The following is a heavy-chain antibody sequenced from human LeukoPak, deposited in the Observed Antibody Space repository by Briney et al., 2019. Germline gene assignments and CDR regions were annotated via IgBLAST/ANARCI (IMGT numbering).Heavy chain of an antibody. CDR1: GFTFSDYY. V-gene: IGHV3-7*01. Sequence: GGSLRLSCAASGFTFSDYYMSWIRQAPGKGLEWVANIKQDGSEKYYVDSVKGRFTISRDNVKNSLYLQMNSLRAEDTAVYYCARDWEYYYDSSGYYLGGQGTLVTVSS. CDR3: ARDWEYYYDSSGYYL. CDR2: IKQDGSEK. D-gene: IGHD3-22*01. J-gene: IGHJ4*02.